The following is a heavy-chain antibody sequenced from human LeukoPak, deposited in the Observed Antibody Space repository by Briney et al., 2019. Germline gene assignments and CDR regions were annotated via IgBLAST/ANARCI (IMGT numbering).Heavy chain of an antibody. V-gene: IGHV4-59*08. CDR3: ARHRFASAVILDY. D-gene: IGHD2-21*02. J-gene: IGHJ4*02. CDR2: FYYSGST. Sequence: SETLSLTCSVSGGAFSSFYWSWIRQPPGKGLEWIGYFYYSGSTNYNPSLKSRVTISGDTSKNQLSLKLRSVTAADTAVYYCARHRFASAVILDYWGQGDLVTVSS. CDR1: GGAFSSFY.